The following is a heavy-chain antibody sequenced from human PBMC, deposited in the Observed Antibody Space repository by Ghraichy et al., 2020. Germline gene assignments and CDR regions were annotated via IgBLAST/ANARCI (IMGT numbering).Heavy chain of an antibody. Sequence: SQTLSLTCTVSGGSISSYYWSWIRQPPGKGLEWIGYIYTSGGTNYNPSLKSRVTISVDTSKNQFSLKLSSVTAADTAVYYCARHKGDYYGMDVWGQGTTVTVSS. CDR3: ARHKGDYYGMDV. J-gene: IGHJ6*02. CDR1: GGSISSYY. V-gene: IGHV4-4*09. CDR2: IYTSGGT.